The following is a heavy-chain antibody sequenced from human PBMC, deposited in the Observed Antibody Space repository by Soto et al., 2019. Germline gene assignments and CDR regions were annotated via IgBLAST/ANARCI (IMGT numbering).Heavy chain of an antibody. Sequence: PSETLSLTCTVSGGSISSGDYYWSWIRQPPWKGLEWIGYIYYSGSTYYNPSLKSRVTISVGTSKNQFSLKLSSVTAADTAVYYCARELRGITIFGVGTIIGMDVWGQGXTVTVYS. CDR3: ARELRGITIFGVGTIIGMDV. V-gene: IGHV4-30-4*01. CDR2: IYYSGST. D-gene: IGHD3-3*01. CDR1: GGSISSGDYY. J-gene: IGHJ6*02.